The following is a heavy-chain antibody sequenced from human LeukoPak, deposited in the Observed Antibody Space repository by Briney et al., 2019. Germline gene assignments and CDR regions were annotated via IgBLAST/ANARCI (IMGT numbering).Heavy chain of an antibody. CDR3: ARAWWGIAAAGNHFQH. Sequence: ASVKVSCKASGYTFTSYGISWVRQAPGQGLEWMEWISAYNGNTNYAQKLQGRVTMTTDTSTSTAYMELRSLRSDDTAVYYCARAWWGIAAAGNHFQHWGQGTLVTVSS. D-gene: IGHD6-13*01. CDR2: ISAYNGNT. V-gene: IGHV1-18*01. J-gene: IGHJ1*01. CDR1: GYTFTSYG.